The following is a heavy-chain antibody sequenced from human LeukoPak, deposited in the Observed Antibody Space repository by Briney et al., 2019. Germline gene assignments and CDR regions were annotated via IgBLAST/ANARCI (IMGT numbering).Heavy chain of an antibody. CDR1: GFTFTSYG. V-gene: IGHV3-23*01. J-gene: IGHJ4*02. D-gene: IGHD6-13*01. CDR3: AKLKGSGWYGAGDY. CDR2: ITGSGGST. Sequence: GGSLRLSCAASGFTFTSYGMSWVRQAPGKGLEWVSTITGSGGSTYYADSVKGRFTISRDNSKNTLFLQMNSLRAEDTAIYYCAKLKGSGWYGAGDYWGQGTLVTVSS.